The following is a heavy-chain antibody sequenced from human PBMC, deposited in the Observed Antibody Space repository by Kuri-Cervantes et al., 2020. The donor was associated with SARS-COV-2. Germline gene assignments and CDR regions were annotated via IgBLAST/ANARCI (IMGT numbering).Heavy chain of an antibody. CDR3: AKDGAGAHDF. V-gene: IGHV3-30*18. CDR2: ISYDGNNK. D-gene: IGHD4/OR15-4a*01. J-gene: IGHJ4*02. Sequence: GESLKISCAASGFKFSRTDMHWVRQASGKGLEWVAFISYDGNNKKCIASGKGRFTISRDNSQNKLYLQMRSLRPEDTAMYYCAKDGAGAHDFWGQGTLVTVSS. CDR1: GFKFSRTD.